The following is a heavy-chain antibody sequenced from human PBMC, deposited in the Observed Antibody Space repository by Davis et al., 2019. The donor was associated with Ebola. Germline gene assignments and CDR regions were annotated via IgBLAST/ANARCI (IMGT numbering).Heavy chain of an antibody. Sequence: SETLSLTCTVSGGSISSGSYYGGWIRQPPGKGLEWIGSIYYSGSTYYNPSLKSGGTISVDTSKNQFSLRLTSVTAADTAVYYCARGPTGFYYYYYMDVWGKGTTVTVSS. D-gene: IGHD4-11*01. CDR1: GGSISSGSYY. CDR2: IYYSGST. CDR3: ARGPTGFYYYYYMDV. J-gene: IGHJ6*03. V-gene: IGHV4-39*07.